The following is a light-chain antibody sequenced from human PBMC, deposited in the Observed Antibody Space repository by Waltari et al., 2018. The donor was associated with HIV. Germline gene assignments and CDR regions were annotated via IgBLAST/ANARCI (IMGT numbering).Light chain of an antibody. V-gene: IGKV3-20*01. CDR3: QQSGNSPLT. CDR1: QSVSSSY. CDR2: GAS. Sequence: DIVLTQSPGTLSLSPGERATLSCRASQSVSSSYLAWYQQKPGQAPRLLIYGASSRATGIPDRFSGSGSGTDFTLTISRLEPEDFAVYYCQQSGNSPLTFGGGTKVEI. J-gene: IGKJ4*01.